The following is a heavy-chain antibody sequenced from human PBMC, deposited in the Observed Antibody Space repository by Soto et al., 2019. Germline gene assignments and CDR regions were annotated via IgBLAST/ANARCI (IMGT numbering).Heavy chain of an antibody. V-gene: IGHV3-43*01. CDR2: ISWDGGST. J-gene: IGHJ6*02. Sequence: GGSLRLSCAASGFTFDDYTMHWVRQAPGKGLEWVSLISWDGGSTYYADSVKDRFTISRDNSKNSLYLQMNSLRTEDTALYYCAKDFQYRYYYYGMDVWGQGTTVTVSS. CDR3: AKDFQYRYYYYGMDV. D-gene: IGHD1-1*01. CDR1: GFTFDDYT.